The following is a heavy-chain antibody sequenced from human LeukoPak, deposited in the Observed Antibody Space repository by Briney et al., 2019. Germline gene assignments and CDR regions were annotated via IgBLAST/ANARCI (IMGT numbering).Heavy chain of an antibody. D-gene: IGHD6-19*01. CDR1: GFTDYG. V-gene: IGHV3-20*04. J-gene: IGHJ3*02. Sequence: LPGGSLRLSCAASGFTDYGMSWVRQAPGKGLEWVSGINWNGGTTTYADSVKGRFTISRDNAKNSLYLQMNSLRAEDTAFYYCARDRDQWLEAFDIWGQGTMVTVSS. CDR3: ARDRDQWLEAFDI. CDR2: INWNGGTT.